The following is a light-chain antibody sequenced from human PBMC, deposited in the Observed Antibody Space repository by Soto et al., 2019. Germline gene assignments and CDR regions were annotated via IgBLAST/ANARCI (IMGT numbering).Light chain of an antibody. Sequence: DIQMTQSPSTLSASVGARVTITCRASQSVRSWLAWYQQKPGRAPKLLIYAASTLQSGVPSRFSGSGSGTDLTLTISSLQPEDFETYYCLLDFSYFWAFGQGTKVDIK. CDR2: AAS. CDR3: LLDFSYFWA. V-gene: IGKV1-5*01. J-gene: IGKJ1*01. CDR1: QSVRSW.